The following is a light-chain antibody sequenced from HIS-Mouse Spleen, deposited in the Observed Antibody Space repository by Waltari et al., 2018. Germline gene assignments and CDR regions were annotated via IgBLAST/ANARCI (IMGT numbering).Light chain of an antibody. CDR1: ALPKQY. CDR2: KDS. J-gene: IGLJ2*01. CDR3: YSTDSSGNHRV. Sequence: ELTQPPSVSVSPGQTARITCSGDALPKQYAYWYQQKPGQAPVLVIYKDSERPSGIPERFSGSSSGTMATLTISGAQVEDEADYYCYSTDSSGNHRVFGGGTKLTVL. V-gene: IGLV3-10*01.